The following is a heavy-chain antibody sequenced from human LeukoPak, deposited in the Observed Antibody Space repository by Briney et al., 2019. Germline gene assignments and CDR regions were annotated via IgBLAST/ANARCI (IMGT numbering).Heavy chain of an antibody. CDR1: GFTFSDYS. CDR2: IYSSSSYI. CDR3: ARERYYDSSGSNYFDY. V-gene: IGHV3-21*04. D-gene: IGHD3-22*01. Sequence: PGGSLRLSCAASGFTFSDYSMNWVRQAPGKGLEWVSSIYSSSSYIYYADSVKGRFTISRDSSKNTLYLQMNSLRAEDTAVYYCARERYYDSSGSNYFDYWGQGTLVTVSS. J-gene: IGHJ4*02.